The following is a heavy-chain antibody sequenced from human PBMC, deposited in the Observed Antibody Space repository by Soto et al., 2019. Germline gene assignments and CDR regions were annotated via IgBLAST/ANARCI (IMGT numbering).Heavy chain of an antibody. CDR1: GGSISSYY. D-gene: IGHD3-10*01. CDR2: IYYSGST. CDR3: AREIMVRGVPWFDP. Sequence: SETLSLTCTVSGGSISSYYWSWIRQPPGKGLEWIGYIYYSGSTNYNPSLKSRVTISVDTSKNQFSLKLSSVTAADTAVYYCAREIMVRGVPWFDPWGQGTLVTVS. V-gene: IGHV4-59*01. J-gene: IGHJ5*02.